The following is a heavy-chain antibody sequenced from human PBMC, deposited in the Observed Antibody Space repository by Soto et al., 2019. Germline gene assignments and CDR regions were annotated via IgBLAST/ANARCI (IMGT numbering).Heavy chain of an antibody. D-gene: IGHD3-9*01. CDR2: IIPIFGAA. Sequence: VQLVQSGAEVKKPGSSVEVSCKTSGGTFSTHAFSWVRLAPGQGLEWVGGIIPIFGAASYAQKFQDRVAITADEYTHTVXXXXXXXXXXXXXVXXXXXXXXXXRLAVYSDWSERSAAYWGQGTQVTVSS. CDR3: XXXXXXXRLAVYSDWSERSAAY. V-gene: IGHV1-69*01. CDR1: GGTFSTHA. J-gene: IGHJ4*02.